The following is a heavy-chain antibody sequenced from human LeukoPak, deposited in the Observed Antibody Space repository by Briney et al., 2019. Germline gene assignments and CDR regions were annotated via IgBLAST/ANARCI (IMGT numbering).Heavy chain of an antibody. D-gene: IGHD1-1*01. J-gene: IGHJ4*02. CDR2: ISSDGSNK. V-gene: IGHV3-30-3*01. CDR1: GFTFNNYA. CDR3: ARDLTGTGDY. Sequence: GGSLRLSCAASGFTFNNYAMHWVRKAPGKGLEWVAVISSDGSNKYYADSVKGRFTISRDNPKNTLYLQMSSLRAEDTAVYHCARDLTGTGDYWGQGTLVTVSS.